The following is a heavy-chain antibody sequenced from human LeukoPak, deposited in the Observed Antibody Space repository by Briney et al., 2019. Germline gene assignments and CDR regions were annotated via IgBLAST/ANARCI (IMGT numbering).Heavy chain of an antibody. CDR2: IYHSGST. V-gene: IGHV4-34*01. CDR3: ARGGQSLRPFDY. J-gene: IGHJ4*02. CDR1: GGSFSGYY. D-gene: IGHD5-12*01. Sequence: SETLSLTCAVYGGSFSGYYWSWIRQPPGKALEWIGEIYHSGSTNYNPSLKSRVTISVDTSKNQSSLKLSSVTAADTAVYYCARGGQSLRPFDYWGQGTLVTVSS.